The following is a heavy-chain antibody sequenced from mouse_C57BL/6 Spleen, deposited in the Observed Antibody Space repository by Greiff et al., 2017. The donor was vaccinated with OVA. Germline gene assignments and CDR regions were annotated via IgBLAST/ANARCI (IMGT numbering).Heavy chain of an antibody. D-gene: IGHD4-1*01. V-gene: IGHV1-52*01. CDR2: IYPSDSET. Sequence: QVQLQQPGAEPVRPGSSVKLSCKASGYTFTRYWMHWVKQRPLQGLEWVCNIYPSDSETHYNQKFKDKATLTLDKSSSTAYMQLSSLTSEDSAVYYCARGELGLKDYFDYWGQGTTLTVSS. J-gene: IGHJ2*01. CDR3: ARGELGLKDYFDY. CDR1: GYTFTRYW.